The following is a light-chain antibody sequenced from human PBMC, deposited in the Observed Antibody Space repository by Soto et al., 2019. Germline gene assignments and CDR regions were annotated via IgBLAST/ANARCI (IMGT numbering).Light chain of an antibody. Sequence: EIVMTQSPASLSVSPGDGATLSFRASQSVASNVAWYQQKPGQGPRLLIHGASTRAVCVPARFSGSGSGTDFTLTISTLQSEDFAVYYCQQYHNWPPQYTFGQGTKLQIK. CDR2: GAS. J-gene: IGKJ2*01. CDR3: QQYHNWPPQYT. V-gene: IGKV3-15*01. CDR1: QSVASN.